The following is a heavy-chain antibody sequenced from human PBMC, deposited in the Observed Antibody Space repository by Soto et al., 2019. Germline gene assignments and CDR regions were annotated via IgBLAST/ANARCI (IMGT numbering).Heavy chain of an antibody. D-gene: IGHD3-16*01. Sequence: QVQLQESGPGLVRPSQTLSLTCTVSGDSIRGDYNWSWIRQRPGKGLEWLGYIYFTGTTDYNPAPRGRLSLSMDTSQDQFAVRMASVMAADTAGCYCARTLRNTGGGVGEPSYWAFELWGRGNLASVSS. CDR2: IYFTGTT. V-gene: IGHV4-30-4*01. J-gene: IGHJ2*01. CDR1: GDSIRGDYN. CDR3: ARTLRNTGGGVGEPSYWAFEL.